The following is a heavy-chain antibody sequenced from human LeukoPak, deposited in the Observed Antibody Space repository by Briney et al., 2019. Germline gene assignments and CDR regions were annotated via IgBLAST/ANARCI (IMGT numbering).Heavy chain of an antibody. Sequence: SETLSLTCTVSGGSISGYYWSWIRQPAGKGLEWIGRIYTSGSTNYNPSLKSRVTMSVDTPKNQFSLKLSSVTAADTAVYYCARGNHDYGDLDYWGQGTLVTVSS. CDR3: ARGNHDYGDLDY. D-gene: IGHD4-17*01. J-gene: IGHJ4*02. V-gene: IGHV4-4*07. CDR2: IYTSGST. CDR1: GGSISGYY.